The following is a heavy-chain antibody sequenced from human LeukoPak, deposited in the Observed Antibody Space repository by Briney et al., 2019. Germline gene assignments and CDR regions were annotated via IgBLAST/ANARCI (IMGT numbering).Heavy chain of an antibody. CDR2: ISDTGGST. CDR1: GFTFSSYA. CDR3: ATGAYFDH. V-gene: IGHV3-23*01. J-gene: IGHJ4*02. Sequence: GGALRLSCAASGFTFSSYAVSWVRQAPGKGLEWVSAISDTGGSTYYADSVKDRFTISRDNSKNTLYLQMSGLRAEDTAIYYCATGAYFDHWGQGALVTVSS.